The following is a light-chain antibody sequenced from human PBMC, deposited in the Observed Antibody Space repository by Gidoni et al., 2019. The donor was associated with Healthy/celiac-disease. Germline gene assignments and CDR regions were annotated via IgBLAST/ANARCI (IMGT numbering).Light chain of an antibody. J-gene: IGKJ3*01. V-gene: IGKV3-20*01. CDR1: QSVSSSY. CDR2: GAS. Sequence: ESVLTQSPGTLSLSPGERATLSCRASQSVSSSYLAWYQQTPGQAPRLLIYGASSRATGIPDRFSGSGSGTDFTLTISRLEPEDFALYYCQQYGSSPLFTFGPGTKVDI. CDR3: QQYGSSPLFT.